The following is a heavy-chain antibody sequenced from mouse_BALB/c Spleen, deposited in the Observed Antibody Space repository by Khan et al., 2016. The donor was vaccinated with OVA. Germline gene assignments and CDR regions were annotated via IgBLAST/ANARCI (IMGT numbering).Heavy chain of an antibody. V-gene: IGHV5-12-1*01. CDR3: TRPHYDGSNYYFDY. CDR2: ISTGGDNT. J-gene: IGHJ2*01. D-gene: IGHD1-1*01. Sequence: EVELVESGGGLVKPGGSLKLSCAASGFAFSYYDMSWVRQTPEKRLEWVAFISTGGDNTYYPDTVKGRFTISRDNAKNTLYLQMSSLKSEDTAMYYCTRPHYDGSNYYFDYWGQGTTLTVSS. CDR1: GFAFSYYD.